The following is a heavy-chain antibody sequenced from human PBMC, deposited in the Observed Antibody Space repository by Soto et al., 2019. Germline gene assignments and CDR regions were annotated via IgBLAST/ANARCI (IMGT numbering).Heavy chain of an antibody. CDR3: AKGRTRPLQLGSFGDNAFDV. CDR1: EFTFEDYA. CDR2: ISWNSGTV. Sequence: EVQLVESGGGLVQPGRSLRLSCAASEFTFEDYAMHWVRQAPGKGLEWVSGISWNSGTVVYADSVKGRFTISRDNAKNSLFLQMNSLGAEDTALYFCAKGRTRPLQLGSFGDNAFDVWGQGTMVTVSS. J-gene: IGHJ3*01. V-gene: IGHV3-9*01. D-gene: IGHD1-1*01.